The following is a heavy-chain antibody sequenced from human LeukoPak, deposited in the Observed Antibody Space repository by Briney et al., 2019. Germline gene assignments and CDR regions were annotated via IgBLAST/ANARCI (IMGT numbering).Heavy chain of an antibody. D-gene: IGHD3-10*01. V-gene: IGHV4-61*02. CDR3: ARAFDYYYMDV. CDR2: IYTSGST. CDR1: GGSISSGSYY. J-gene: IGHJ6*03. Sequence: SETLSLTCTVSGGSISSGSYYWSWIRRPAGKGLEWIGRIYTSGSTNYNPSLKSRVTISVDTSKNQFPLKLSSVTAADTAVYYCARAFDYYYMDVWGKGTTVTVSS.